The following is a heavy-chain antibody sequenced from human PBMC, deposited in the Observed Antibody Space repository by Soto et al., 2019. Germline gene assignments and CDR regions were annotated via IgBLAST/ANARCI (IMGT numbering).Heavy chain of an antibody. CDR2: INHSGST. J-gene: IGHJ6*03. CDR3: ARVRRILVVPAASVPFHYYYYMDV. D-gene: IGHD2-2*01. V-gene: IGHV4-34*01. CDR1: GGSFSGYY. Sequence: SETLSLTCAVYGGSFSGYYWSWIRQPPGKGLEWIGEINHSGSTNYNPSLKSRVTISVDTSKNQFSLKLSSVTAADTAVYYCARVRRILVVPAASVPFHYYYYMDVWGKGTTVTVSS.